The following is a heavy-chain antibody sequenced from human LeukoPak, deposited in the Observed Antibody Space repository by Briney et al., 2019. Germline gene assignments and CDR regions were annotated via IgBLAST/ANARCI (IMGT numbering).Heavy chain of an antibody. V-gene: IGHV3-48*03. J-gene: IGHJ4*02. D-gene: IGHD5-12*01. Sequence: GGSLRLSCAASGFTFSIYEMNWVRKAPGKGLEWVSYISSSGSTIYYADSVKGRFTISRDNAKNSLYLQMNSLRAEDTAVYYCARGSIVANLDYWGQGTLVTVSS. CDR3: ARGSIVANLDY. CDR2: ISSSGSTI. CDR1: GFTFSIYE.